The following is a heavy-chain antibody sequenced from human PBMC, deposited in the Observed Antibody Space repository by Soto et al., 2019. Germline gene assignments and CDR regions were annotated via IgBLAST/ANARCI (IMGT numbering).Heavy chain of an antibody. CDR1: GFTFSSYA. CDR2: ISYDGSNK. Sequence: GGSLRLSCAASGFTFSSYAMHWVRQAPGKGLEWVAVISYDGSNKYYADSVKGRFTISRDNSKNTLYLQMNSLRAEDTAVYYCAREVPATGVNWFDPWGQGTLVTVS. CDR3: AREVPATGVNWFDP. D-gene: IGHD2-2*01. V-gene: IGHV3-30-3*01. J-gene: IGHJ5*02.